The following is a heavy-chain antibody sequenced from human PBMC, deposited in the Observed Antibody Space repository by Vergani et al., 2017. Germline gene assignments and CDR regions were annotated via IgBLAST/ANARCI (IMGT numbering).Heavy chain of an antibody. Sequence: QVQLQESGPGLVKPSETLSLTCTVSGGSISSYYWSWIRQPPGKGLEWIGYIYYSGSTNYNPSLKSRVTISVDTSKNQFSLKLSSVTAADTAVYYCARSSSWYGEYSQHWGQGTLVTVSS. J-gene: IGHJ1*01. V-gene: IGHV4-59*08. D-gene: IGHD6-13*01. CDR1: GGSISSYY. CDR3: ARSSSWYGEYSQH. CDR2: IYYSGST.